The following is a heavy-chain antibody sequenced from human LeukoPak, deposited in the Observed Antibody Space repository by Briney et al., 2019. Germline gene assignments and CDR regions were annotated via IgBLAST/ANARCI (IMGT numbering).Heavy chain of an antibody. D-gene: IGHD4-17*01. CDR1: GYSFENYG. CDR2: LWYNGKT. V-gene: IGHV3-33*01. CDR3: ARDFYGGALDL. Sequence: GGSLRLSCIGSGYSFENYGMHWVRQAPGKGLEWVSVLWYNGKTHYADSVEDRFTTSRDDSKNTLYLEMKSLRVEDTAIFYCARDFYGGALDLWGQGTLVIVSS. J-gene: IGHJ3*01.